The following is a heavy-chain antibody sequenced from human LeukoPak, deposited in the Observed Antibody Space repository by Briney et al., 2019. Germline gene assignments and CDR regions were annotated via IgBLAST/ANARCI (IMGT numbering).Heavy chain of an antibody. D-gene: IGHD3-10*01. Sequence: GSXXXSXAASGFTFSNAWMNWVRQAPGKGXEWXGRIKSKTDGGTTDFAAPVKGRFTISRDDSKNTLYLQLNSLKTEDTAVYYCTTMRIGSRDYWGQGTLVTVSS. CDR1: GFTFSNAW. V-gene: IGHV3-15*01. J-gene: IGHJ4*02. CDR3: TTMRIGSRDY. CDR2: IKSKTDGGTT.